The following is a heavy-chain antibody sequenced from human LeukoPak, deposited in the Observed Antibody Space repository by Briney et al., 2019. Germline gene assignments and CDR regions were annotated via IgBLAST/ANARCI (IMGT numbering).Heavy chain of an antibody. J-gene: IGHJ3*02. V-gene: IGHV3-48*03. D-gene: IGHD2-2*01. CDR1: GFTFSSYE. Sequence: GGSLRLSCAASGFTFSSYEMNWVRQAPGKGLEWVSYISSSGSTIYYADSVKGRFTISRDNAKNSLYLQMNSLRAEDTAVYYCARVAYCSSTSCYYHDAFDIWGQGTMVTVSS. CDR2: ISSSGSTI. CDR3: ARVAYCSSTSCYYHDAFDI.